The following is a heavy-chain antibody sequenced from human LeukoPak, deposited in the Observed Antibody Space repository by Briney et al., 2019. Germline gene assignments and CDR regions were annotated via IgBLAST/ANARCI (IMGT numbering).Heavy chain of an antibody. CDR2: ISESGGAT. Sequence: PGGSLRLSCAASGFTFSNSAMSWVRQSPGRGLEWLAAISESGGATYYANSVRGRFTISRDNSKNTLHLQMNSLRAEDTAVYHCARQLGYCSDGSCYFDFWGQGTLVTVSS. D-gene: IGHD2-15*01. V-gene: IGHV3-23*01. CDR3: ARQLGYCSDGSCYFDF. J-gene: IGHJ4*02. CDR1: GFTFSNSA.